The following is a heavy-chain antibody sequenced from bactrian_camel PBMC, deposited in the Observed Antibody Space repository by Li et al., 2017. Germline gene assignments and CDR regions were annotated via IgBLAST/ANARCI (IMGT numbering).Heavy chain of an antibody. D-gene: IGHD3*01. V-gene: IGHV3S28*01. CDR1: TSTYGLGC. Sequence: QLVESGGGSVQAGGSLRLSCAASTSTYGLGCMGWFRQAPGKEREGVALIYTRDQSAYYLDSVKGRFTVSMDNAKNTLYLQMNSLRPEDTAMYYCAALGAAMAAIQAIDVKPGFGYWGPGTQVTVS. CDR3: AALGAAMAAIQAIDVKPGFGY. J-gene: IGHJ6*01. CDR2: IYTRDQSA.